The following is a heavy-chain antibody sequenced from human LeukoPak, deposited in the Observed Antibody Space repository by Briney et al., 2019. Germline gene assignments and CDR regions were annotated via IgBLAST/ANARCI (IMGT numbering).Heavy chain of an antibody. Sequence: ASVKVSCKASGYTFTSFGISWVRQAPGQGLEWMGWISVFNGKLLYAQKYQGRVTMTTEIPTSTAYMELRSLTSDDTAVYYCARARVLRFLEWWHAFDIWGQGTMVTVSS. J-gene: IGHJ3*02. CDR1: GYTFTSFG. V-gene: IGHV1-18*01. D-gene: IGHD3-3*01. CDR2: ISVFNGKL. CDR3: ARARVLRFLEWWHAFDI.